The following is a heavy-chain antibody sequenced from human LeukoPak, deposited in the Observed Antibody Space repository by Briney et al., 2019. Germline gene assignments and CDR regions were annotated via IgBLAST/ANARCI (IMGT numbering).Heavy chain of an antibody. Sequence: SETLSLTCTVSGASISTYYWTWVRQPPGRGLEWIGSMYTSVTTKYNPSLKSRGTISVDTSKNRSSLNLISVTAADTAVYYCARHLAPYRPFHDWGQGSLVTVSS. V-gene: IGHV4-4*09. CDR2: MYTSVTT. D-gene: IGHD1-14*01. J-gene: IGHJ4*02. CDR3: ARHLAPYRPFHD. CDR1: GASISTYY.